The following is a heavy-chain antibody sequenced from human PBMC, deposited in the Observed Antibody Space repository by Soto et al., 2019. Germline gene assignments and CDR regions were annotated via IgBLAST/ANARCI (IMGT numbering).Heavy chain of an antibody. CDR3: ATSSYSSGWYAVY. J-gene: IGHJ4*02. D-gene: IGHD6-19*01. V-gene: IGHV3-7*01. CDR1: GFTFSKYW. CDR2: IKQDGSVK. Sequence: GSLRLSCAASGFTFSKYWMSGVRQAPGKGLEWVANIKQDGSVKYYVDSVKGRFTISRDNAKNSLYLQMNSLRAEDTAVYYCATSSYSSGWYAVYWGRGSLVTVSS.